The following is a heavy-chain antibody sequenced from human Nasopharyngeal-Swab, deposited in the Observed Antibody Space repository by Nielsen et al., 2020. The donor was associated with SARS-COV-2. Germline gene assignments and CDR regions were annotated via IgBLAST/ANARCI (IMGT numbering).Heavy chain of an antibody. CDR2: INHSGST. Sequence: SETLSLTCAVYGGSFSGYYWSWIRQPAGKGLEWIGEINHSGSTNYNPSLKSRVSISVDTSKNQFSLKLSSVTAADTAVYYCARRPYDFWSGYYDYYFDYWGQGTLVTVSS. V-gene: IGHV4-34*01. CDR3: ARRPYDFWSGYYDYYFDY. D-gene: IGHD3-3*01. CDR1: GGSFSGYY. J-gene: IGHJ4*02.